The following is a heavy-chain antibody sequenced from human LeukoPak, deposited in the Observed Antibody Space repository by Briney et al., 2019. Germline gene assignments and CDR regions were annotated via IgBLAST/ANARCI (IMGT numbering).Heavy chain of an antibody. CDR1: GYTFTSYG. CDR3: ARDQEVSVVVPGSENWFDP. D-gene: IGHD2-2*01. CDR2: ISAYNGNT. J-gene: IGHJ5*02. Sequence: ASVKVSCKASGYTFTSYGISWVRQAPGQGLEWMGWISAYNGNTNYAQKLQGRVTMTTDTSTSTAYMELRSLRSDDTAVYYCARDQEVSVVVPGSENWFDPWGQGTLVTVSS. V-gene: IGHV1-18*04.